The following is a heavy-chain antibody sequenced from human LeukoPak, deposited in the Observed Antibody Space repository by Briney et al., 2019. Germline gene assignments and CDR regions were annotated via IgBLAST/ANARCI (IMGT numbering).Heavy chain of an antibody. D-gene: IGHD5-18*01. V-gene: IGHV3-74*01. CDR1: GFTFSSYW. CDR3: ARSVDTAMADDY. J-gene: IGHJ4*02. CDR2: ISGDGRNI. Sequence: GGSLRLSCVASGFTFSSYWMHWVRQDPRKGLVWVSRISGDGRNINYADSVRGRFTISRDNAKNTLYLQMNSLRAEDTAVYYCARSVDTAMADDYWGQGTLVTVSS.